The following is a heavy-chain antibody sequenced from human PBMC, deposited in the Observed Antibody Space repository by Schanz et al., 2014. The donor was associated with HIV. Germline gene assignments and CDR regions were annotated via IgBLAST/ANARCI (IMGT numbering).Heavy chain of an antibody. CDR1: GFTFSSYA. CDR2: ISSTSTYR. V-gene: IGHV3-23*04. J-gene: IGHJ6*02. Sequence: EVQLVESGGGLVKPGGSLRLSCAASGFTFSSYAMSWVRQAPGKGLEWIASISSTSTYRFYAGSVKGRFTISRDNSRNTLHLQMNSLRAEDTAVYFCARGAQNYYGSGSYYNPVGMDVWGQGTTVTVSS. D-gene: IGHD3-10*01. CDR3: ARGAQNYYGSGSYYNPVGMDV.